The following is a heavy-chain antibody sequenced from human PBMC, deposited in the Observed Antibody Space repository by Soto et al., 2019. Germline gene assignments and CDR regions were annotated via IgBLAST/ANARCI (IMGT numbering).Heavy chain of an antibody. Sequence: PSETLSLTCTVSGGSISSGGYYWSWIRQYPGKGLEWIGYIYYSGSTYYNPSLKSRVTISVDTSKNQFSLKLSSVTAADTAVYYCARSGGEPYYDFWSGYYYYYYGMDVWGQGTTVTVSS. V-gene: IGHV4-31*03. D-gene: IGHD3-3*01. CDR2: IYYSGST. J-gene: IGHJ6*02. CDR3: ARSGGEPYYDFWSGYYYYYYGMDV. CDR1: GGSISSGGYY.